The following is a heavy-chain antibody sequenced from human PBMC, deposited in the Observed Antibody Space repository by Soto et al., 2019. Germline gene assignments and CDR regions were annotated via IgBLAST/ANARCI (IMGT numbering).Heavy chain of an antibody. D-gene: IGHD1-26*01. V-gene: IGHV3-15*07. Sequence: GGSLRLSCAATGFTFSNDWMNWVRQAPGKGLEWVARIKSKSYGGRADYAAPVKGRFTISRDDSENTLYLQMDSLKTEDTAMYYGSTAGGTYYSRFDCWGKGALVTVSS. J-gene: IGHJ4*02. CDR2: IKSKSYGGRA. CDR3: STAGGTYYSRFDC. CDR1: GFTFSNDW.